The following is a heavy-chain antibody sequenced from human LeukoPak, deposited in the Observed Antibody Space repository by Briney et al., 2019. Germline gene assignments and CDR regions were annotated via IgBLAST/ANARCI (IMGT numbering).Heavy chain of an antibody. Sequence: PGRSLRLSCAASGFTFSSYGLHWVRQAPGKGLEWVALIRSDGISKNYADSVKGRFTISRDTSKNTVYLQMNSLRAEDTAVYSCAKWSGDYPSYYLDYWGQGTLVTVSS. D-gene: IGHD4-17*01. CDR3: AKWSGDYPSYYLDY. CDR1: GFTFSSYG. CDR2: IRSDGISK. V-gene: IGHV3-33*06. J-gene: IGHJ4*02.